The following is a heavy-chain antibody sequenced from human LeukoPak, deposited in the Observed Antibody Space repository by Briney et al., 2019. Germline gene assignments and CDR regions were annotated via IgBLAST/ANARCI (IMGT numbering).Heavy chain of an antibody. J-gene: IGHJ4*02. CDR2: ISSSGSTI. V-gene: IGHV3-48*03. D-gene: IGHD3-22*01. CDR1: GFTVSSNY. CDR3: ARVYYYDSSGSFDY. Sequence: GGSLRLSCAASGFTVSSNYMNWVRQAPGKGLEWVSYISSSGSTIYYADSVKGRFTISRDNAKNSLYLQMNSLRAEDTAVYYCARVYYYDSSGSFDYWGQGTLVTVSS.